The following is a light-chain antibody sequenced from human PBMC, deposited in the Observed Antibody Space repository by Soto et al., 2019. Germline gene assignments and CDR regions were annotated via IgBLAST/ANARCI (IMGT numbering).Light chain of an antibody. CDR2: AAS. CDR3: QQYTDWPTT. CDR1: QSVRTS. J-gene: IGKJ1*01. Sequence: EIVMRQSPATLSVSPGQRATISCRASQSVRTSVAWYHQRPGQAPRLLIYAASSRESGVPARFSGDGSGTEFTLTVTSLQSEDFGIYYCQQYTDWPTTFGQGTKVDIK. V-gene: IGKV3-15*01.